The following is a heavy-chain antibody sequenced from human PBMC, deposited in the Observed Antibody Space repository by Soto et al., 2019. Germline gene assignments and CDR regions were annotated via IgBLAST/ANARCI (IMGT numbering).Heavy chain of an antibody. CDR2: IYYSGST. CDR3: ARFGSSWYSLSRPDY. Sequence: PSETLSLTCTVSGGSISSGDYYWSWIRQPPGKGLEWIGYIYYSGSTYYNPSLKSRVTISVDTSKNQFSLKLSSVTAADTAVYYCARFGSSWYSLSRPDYWGQGTLVTVSS. V-gene: IGHV4-30-4*01. CDR1: GGSISSGDYY. D-gene: IGHD6-13*01. J-gene: IGHJ4*02.